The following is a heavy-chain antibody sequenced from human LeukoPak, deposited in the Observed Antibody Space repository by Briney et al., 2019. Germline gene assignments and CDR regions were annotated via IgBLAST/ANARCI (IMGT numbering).Heavy chain of an antibody. J-gene: IGHJ4*02. CDR1: GGSINGYY. V-gene: IGHV4-59*08. CDR2: IYGSGST. Sequence: SETLSLTCTVSGGSINGYYWSWIPQPPGKGLEWIGYIYGSGSTNYHPSLKSRVTISEDTSKNHFSLKLTSVTAADTAVYYCARNVGWYSHDSWGQGTLVTVSS. CDR3: ARNVGWYSHDS. D-gene: IGHD6-19*01.